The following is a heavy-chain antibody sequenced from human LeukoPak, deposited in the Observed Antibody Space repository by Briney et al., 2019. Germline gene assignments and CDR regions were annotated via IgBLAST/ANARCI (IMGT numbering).Heavy chain of an antibody. D-gene: IGHD2-2*02. CDR1: GYTFTSYG. CDR2: ISAYNGNT. Sequence: GASVKVSCKASGYTFTSYGISWVRQAPGQGLEWMGWISAYNGNTNYAQKLQGRVTMTTDTSTSTAYMELRSLRSDDTAVYYCARDRGYCSSTSCYRSNWFDSWGQGTLVTVSS. CDR3: ARDRGYCSSTSCYRSNWFDS. J-gene: IGHJ5*01. V-gene: IGHV1-18*01.